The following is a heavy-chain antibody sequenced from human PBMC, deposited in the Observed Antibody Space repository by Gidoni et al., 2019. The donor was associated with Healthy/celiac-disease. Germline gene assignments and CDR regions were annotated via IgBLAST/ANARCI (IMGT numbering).Heavy chain of an antibody. CDR2: ISCSGGST. Sequence: VQLLESGGGLVQPGGSLRLSFAASGFTFSSDAMSWVRQAPGQGLWWVSAISCSGGSTYYADSVKGRFTISRDNSKNTLYLQMNSLRAEDTAVYYCAKDDYGFGYWGQGTLVTVSS. V-gene: IGHV3-23*01. CDR1: GFTFSSDA. CDR3: AKDDYGFGY. D-gene: IGHD4-17*01. J-gene: IGHJ4*02.